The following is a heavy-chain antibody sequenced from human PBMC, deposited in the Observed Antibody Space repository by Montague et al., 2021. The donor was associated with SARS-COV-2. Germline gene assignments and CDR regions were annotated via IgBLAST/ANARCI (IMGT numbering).Heavy chain of an antibody. CDR2: IWYDGSNK. CDR3: ARDLRFGELYPDFDY. D-gene: IGHD3-10*01. CDR1: GFTFSSYG. J-gene: IGHJ4*02. Sequence: SLRRSCAASGFTFSSYGMHWVRQAPGKGLEWVAVIWYDGSNKYYADSVKGRFTISRDNSKNTLYLQMNSLRAEDTAVYYCARDLRFGELYPDFDYWGQGTLVTVSS. V-gene: IGHV3-33*01.